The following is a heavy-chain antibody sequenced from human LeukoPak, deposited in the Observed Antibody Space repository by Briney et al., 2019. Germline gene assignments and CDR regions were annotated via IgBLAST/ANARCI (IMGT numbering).Heavy chain of an antibody. Sequence: PSETLSLTCTVSGGSISSYYWSWIRLPPRPPLEWLGVIYDSGSTSYNPTPKGRVTISVDTSKNQVSLKLSSVTAADTAMYYCARDYGRARGVNWYFDLWGRGTLVTVSS. CDR1: GGSISSYY. J-gene: IGHJ2*01. CDR2: IYDSGST. CDR3: ARDYGRARGVNWYFDL. V-gene: IGHV4-59*01. D-gene: IGHD4-17*01.